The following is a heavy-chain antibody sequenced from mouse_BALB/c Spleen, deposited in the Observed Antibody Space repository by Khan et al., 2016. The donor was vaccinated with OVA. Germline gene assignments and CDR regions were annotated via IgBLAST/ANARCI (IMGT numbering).Heavy chain of an antibody. J-gene: IGHJ3*01. CDR1: GYTFSSYW. V-gene: IGHV1-9*01. CDR2: ILPGSGRN. Sequence: QVQLQQSGAELMKPGASVKISCKATGYTFSSYWIEWVKQRPGHGLEWIGEILPGSGRNNYYEKFKGKATFTADTSSNTAYMQLSNLTSDDSAVYYGARGNYYGSSSWFGYWGQGTLVTVSA. CDR3: ARGNYYGSSSWFGY. D-gene: IGHD1-1*01.